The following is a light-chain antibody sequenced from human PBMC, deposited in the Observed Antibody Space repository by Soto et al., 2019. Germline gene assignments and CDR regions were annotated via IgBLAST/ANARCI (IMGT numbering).Light chain of an antibody. J-gene: IGKJ2*01. CDR3: QQYGGSSLYT. Sequence: EIVLTQSPGTMSLSPGERATLSCRASQSVSSSYLAWYQQKPGQAPRLLIYGASSRATGIPDRFSGSGSGTDFTLTISRLGPEDFAVYYCQQYGGSSLYTFGQGTKLEIK. CDR1: QSVSSSY. V-gene: IGKV3-20*01. CDR2: GAS.